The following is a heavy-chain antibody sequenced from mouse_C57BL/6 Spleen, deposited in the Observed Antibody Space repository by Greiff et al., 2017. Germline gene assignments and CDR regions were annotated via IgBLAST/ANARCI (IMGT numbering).Heavy chain of an antibody. D-gene: IGHD2-5*01. CDR1: GYTFTSYW. CDR2: IHPNSGST. Sequence: QVQLQQPGAELVKPGASVKLSCKASGYTFTSYWMHWVKQRPGQGLEWIGMIHPNSGSTNYNEKFKSKATLTVDKSSSTAYMKLSSLTSEDSAVYYCARRAYYSNYRAMDYWGQGTSVTVSS. V-gene: IGHV1-64*01. J-gene: IGHJ4*01. CDR3: ARRAYYSNYRAMDY.